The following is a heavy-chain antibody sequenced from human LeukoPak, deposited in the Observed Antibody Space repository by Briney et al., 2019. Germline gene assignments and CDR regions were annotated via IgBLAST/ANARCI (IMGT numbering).Heavy chain of an antibody. D-gene: IGHD6-19*01. J-gene: IGHJ6*02. V-gene: IGHV1-69*05. CDR3: ARIKRYSSGWYRPEVPLGGMDV. CDR1: GGTFSRYA. CDR2: IIPIFGTA. Sequence: ASVKVSCKASGGTFSRYAISWVRQAPGQGLEWMGGIIPIFGTANYAQKLQGRVTMTTDTSTSTAYMELRSLRSDDTAVYYCARIKRYSSGWYRPEVPLGGMDVWGQGTTVTVSS.